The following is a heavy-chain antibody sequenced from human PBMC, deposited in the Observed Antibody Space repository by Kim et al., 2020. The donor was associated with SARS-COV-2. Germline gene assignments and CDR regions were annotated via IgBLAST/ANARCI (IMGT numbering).Heavy chain of an antibody. V-gene: IGHV4-59*01. J-gene: IGHJ4*02. Sequence: SETLSLTCTVSGDSISYYYWSWLRQSPGKGLEWIGYILNNGGTNYNPSLKSPVTISLDTSKIHFSLRLTSVTAADTAVYYCARGSGRGPLDHWGQGTLVTVSS. D-gene: IGHD2-15*01. CDR3: ARGSGRGPLDH. CDR1: GDSISYYY. CDR2: ILNNGGT.